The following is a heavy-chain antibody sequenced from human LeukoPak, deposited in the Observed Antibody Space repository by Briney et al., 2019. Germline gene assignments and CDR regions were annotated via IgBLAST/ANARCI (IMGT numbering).Heavy chain of an antibody. Sequence: SETLSLTCTVSGGSISSYYWSWIRQPPGKGLEWIGYIYYSGSTNYNPSLKSRVTISIDTSKNQFSLKLSSVTAADTAVYYCARVGGSGSYLHWFDPWGQGTLVTVSS. CDR1: GGSISSYY. J-gene: IGHJ5*02. V-gene: IGHV4-59*01. CDR3: ARVGGSGSYLHWFDP. D-gene: IGHD3-10*01. CDR2: IYYSGST.